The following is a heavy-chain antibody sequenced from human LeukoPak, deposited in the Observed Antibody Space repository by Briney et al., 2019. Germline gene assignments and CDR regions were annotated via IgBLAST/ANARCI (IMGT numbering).Heavy chain of an antibody. CDR2: IFYSGNA. CDR1: GGSISSYY. CDR3: ARENSGSYLRKWFDP. V-gene: IGHV4-59*12. D-gene: IGHD1-26*01. J-gene: IGHJ5*02. Sequence: SETLSLTCTVSGGSISSYYWSWIRQYPGRGLEWIGYIFYSGNAYYNPSLKSRATMSVDTSKNQFSLRLRSVTAADTAIYYCARENSGSYLRKWFDPWGQGSLVTVSS.